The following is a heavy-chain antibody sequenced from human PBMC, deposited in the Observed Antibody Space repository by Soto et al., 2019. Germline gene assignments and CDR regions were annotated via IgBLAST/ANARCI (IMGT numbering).Heavy chain of an antibody. CDR2: IYYSGST. CDR1: GGSISSYY. J-gene: IGHJ2*01. V-gene: IGHV4-59*08. CDR3: ARFNWYFDL. Sequence: QVQLQESGPGLVKPSETLSLTCTVSGGSISSYYWSWIRQPPGKGLEWIGYIYYSGSTNYNPPPKSRVTIPVATSKTQCSLRLSSVTAADPAVYYCARFNWYFDLWGRGTLVTVSS.